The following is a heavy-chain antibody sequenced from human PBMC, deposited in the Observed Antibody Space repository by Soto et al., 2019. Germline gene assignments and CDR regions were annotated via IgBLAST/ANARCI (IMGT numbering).Heavy chain of an antibody. CDR1: GGSISSSSYY. CDR2: IYYSGST. CDR3: ARRVAASSPVNRFDP. V-gene: IGHV4-39*02. D-gene: IGHD2-15*01. J-gene: IGHJ5*02. Sequence: QLQLQESGPGRVKPSETLSLTCTVSGGSISSSSYYWGWIRQPPGKGLEWIGSIYYSGSTYYNPSLRSQVPISVVTSKNHFSPTLSSVTAADSAVYYCARRVAASSPVNRFDPWGQGTLVTASP.